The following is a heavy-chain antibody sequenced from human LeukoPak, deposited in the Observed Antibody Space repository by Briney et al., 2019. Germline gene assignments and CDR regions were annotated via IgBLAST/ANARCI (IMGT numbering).Heavy chain of an antibody. V-gene: IGHV1-69*13. Sequence: ASVKVSCKASGGTFSSYAISWVRQAPGQGLEWMGGIIPIFGTANYAQKFQGRVTITADESTSTAYMELSSLRSEDTAVYYCARDPQYYDILTGRDAFDMWGQGTMVTVSS. CDR3: ARDPQYYDILTGRDAFDM. D-gene: IGHD3-9*01. J-gene: IGHJ3*02. CDR2: IIPIFGTA. CDR1: GGTFSSYA.